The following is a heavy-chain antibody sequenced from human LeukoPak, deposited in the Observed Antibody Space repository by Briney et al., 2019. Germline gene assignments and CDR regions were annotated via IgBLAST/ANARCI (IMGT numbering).Heavy chain of an antibody. J-gene: IGHJ6*03. CDR2: IRYDGSNK. V-gene: IGHV3-30*02. CDR3: ARARSYSSSWYSYYYYMDV. Sequence: GGSLRLSCAASGFTFSSYGMHWVRQAPGKGLEWVAFIRYDGSNKYYADSVKGRFTISRDNSKNTLYLQMNSLRAEDTAVYYCARARSYSSSWYSYYYYMDVWGKGTTVTVSS. D-gene: IGHD6-13*01. CDR1: GFTFSSYG.